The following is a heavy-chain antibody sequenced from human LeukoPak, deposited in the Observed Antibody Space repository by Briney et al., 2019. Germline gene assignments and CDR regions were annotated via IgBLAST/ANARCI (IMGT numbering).Heavy chain of an antibody. V-gene: IGHV4-59*11. CDR3: ARDLVTVTKGFDI. Sequence: SETLSLTCVVSGDSFSSHYWTWIRQSPGKGLEWIGYISYIGSTNYNPSLRSRVTISIDTSKNQFSLKLRSVTAADTAVYYCARDLVTVTKGFDIWGQGTMVSVSS. CDR1: GDSFSSHY. J-gene: IGHJ3*02. D-gene: IGHD4-17*01. CDR2: ISYIGST.